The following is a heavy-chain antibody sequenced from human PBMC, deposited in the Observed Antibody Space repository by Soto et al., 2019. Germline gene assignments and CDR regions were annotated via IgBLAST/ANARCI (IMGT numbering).Heavy chain of an antibody. J-gene: IGHJ4*02. D-gene: IGHD3-22*01. V-gene: IGHV1-3*05. Sequence: QVQLVQSGAEEKKPGASVKVSCKASGYTFTSYAMHWVRQAPGQRLEWMGWINAGNGNTKYSQKFQGRVTITRDTSASTAYMELSSLRPEDTAVYYCARSSGYYVIDYYWGQGTLVTVSS. CDR1: GYTFTSYA. CDR3: ARSSGYYVIDYY. CDR2: INAGNGNT.